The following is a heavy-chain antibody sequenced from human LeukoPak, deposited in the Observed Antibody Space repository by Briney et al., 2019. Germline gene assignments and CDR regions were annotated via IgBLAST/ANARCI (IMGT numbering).Heavy chain of an antibody. CDR3: AKEPPYCGGGCFFLLDY. J-gene: IGHJ4*02. Sequence: GGSLRLSCAASGFTFSSYSMSWVRQAPGKGLEWVSGISGGGGTYYADSVKGQFTISRDNSKNTLYLQLNSLSADDTAVYYCAKEPPYCGGGCFFLLDYWRRGALVTVSS. V-gene: IGHV3-23*01. CDR2: ISGGGGT. D-gene: IGHD2-21*02. CDR1: GFTFSSYS.